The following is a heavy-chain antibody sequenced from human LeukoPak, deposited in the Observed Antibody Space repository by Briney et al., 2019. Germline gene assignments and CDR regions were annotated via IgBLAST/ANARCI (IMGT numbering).Heavy chain of an antibody. J-gene: IGHJ6*03. Sequence: SETLSLTCTVSGGSISSYYWSWIRQPPGKGLEWIGYIYYSGSTNYNPSLKSRASISVDMSKNQFSLKLSSMTAADTAVYYCASKYTGYSSSWYDYYYYYMDVWGKGTTVTVSS. D-gene: IGHD6-13*01. CDR2: IYYSGST. CDR1: GGSISSYY. V-gene: IGHV4-59*08. CDR3: ASKYTGYSSSWYDYYYYYMDV.